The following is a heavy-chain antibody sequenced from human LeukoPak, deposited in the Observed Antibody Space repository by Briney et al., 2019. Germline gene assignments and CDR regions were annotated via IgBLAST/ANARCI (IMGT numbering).Heavy chain of an antibody. Sequence: SETLSLTCTVSGGSISSYYWSWIRLPPGKGLEWIGYIYYTGATYYNPSLKSRVTISLDTSKNQFSLKLSAVTAADAAVYYCARAGYSYGTGYYFDYWGQGALVTVSS. CDR3: ARAGYSYGTGYYFDY. CDR1: GGSISSYY. J-gene: IGHJ4*02. D-gene: IGHD5-18*01. CDR2: IYYTGAT. V-gene: IGHV4-59*01.